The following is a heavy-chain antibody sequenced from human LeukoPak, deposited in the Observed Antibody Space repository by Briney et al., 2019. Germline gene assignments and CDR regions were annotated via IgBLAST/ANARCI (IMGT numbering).Heavy chain of an antibody. CDR3: ARESYGGSNFDY. CDR2: ISYDGSNK. CDR1: GFTFSRYS. Sequence: GGSLRLSCAASGFTFSRYSMNWVRQAPGKGLEWVAVISYDGSNKYYADSVKGRFTISRDNSKNTLYLQMNSLRAEDTAVYYCARESYGGSNFDYWGQGTLVTVSS. D-gene: IGHD4-23*01. J-gene: IGHJ4*02. V-gene: IGHV3-30-3*01.